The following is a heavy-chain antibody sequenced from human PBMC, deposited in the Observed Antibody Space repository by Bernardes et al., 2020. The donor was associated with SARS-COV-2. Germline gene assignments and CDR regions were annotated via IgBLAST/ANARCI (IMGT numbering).Heavy chain of an antibody. CDR1: GFTFSSSV. CDR3: AREVGSVVKP. Sequence: GGSLRLSCAASGFTFSSSVMNWVRQAPGKGLEWVSYISTGGSTKYYADSVKGRFTISRDNAKNSLYLQMNSLRDEDTAVYYCAREVGSVVKPWGQGTLVTVSS. V-gene: IGHV3-48*03. J-gene: IGHJ5*02. D-gene: IGHD2-15*01. CDR2: ISTGGSTK.